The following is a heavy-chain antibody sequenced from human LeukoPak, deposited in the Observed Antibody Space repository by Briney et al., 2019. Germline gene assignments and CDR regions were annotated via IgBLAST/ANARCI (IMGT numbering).Heavy chain of an antibody. D-gene: IGHD2-8*01. Sequence: PGGSLRLSCEGSGCGLNDFGMHWIQQAPGKGVKGVAFINSFRVFTNYAEAFKGRFTISRDNSDNTLFIQMASVRPDDTAVYYCARKLMSSRRFEYWGQGTLVTVSS. J-gene: IGHJ4*02. V-gene: IGHV3-30*02. CDR2: INSFRVFT. CDR1: GCGLNDFG. CDR3: ARKLMSSRRFEY.